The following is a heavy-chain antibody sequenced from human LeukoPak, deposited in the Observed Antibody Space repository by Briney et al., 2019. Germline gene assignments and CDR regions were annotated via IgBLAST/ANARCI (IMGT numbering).Heavy chain of an antibody. J-gene: IGHJ6*02. CDR1: GFTFTTYA. V-gene: IGHV3-23*01. Sequence: GGSLRLSCAASGFTFTTYAMTWVRQAPGKGLEWVSSIGAGGAATFYSDSVKGRFTISRDNSMNTLYLQMNSLRADDTAVYYCGRPTKFWLIRGDGVDVWGQGTTATVSS. CDR2: IGAGGAAT. CDR3: GRPTKFWLIRGDGVDV. D-gene: IGHD6-19*01.